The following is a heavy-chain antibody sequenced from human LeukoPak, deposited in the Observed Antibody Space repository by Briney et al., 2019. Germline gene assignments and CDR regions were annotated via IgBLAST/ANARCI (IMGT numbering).Heavy chain of an antibody. CDR3: ARMILLLGDVLTVPPRGFDY. CDR1: GGTFSSYA. Sequence: SVKVSCRASGGTFSSYAISWVRQAPGQGLEWMGGIIPIFGTANYAQKFQGRVTITADESTSTAYMELSSLRSDDTAVYYCARMILLLGDVLTVPPRGFDYWGQGTLVTVSS. D-gene: IGHD3-9*01. V-gene: IGHV1-69*01. CDR2: IIPIFGTA. J-gene: IGHJ4*02.